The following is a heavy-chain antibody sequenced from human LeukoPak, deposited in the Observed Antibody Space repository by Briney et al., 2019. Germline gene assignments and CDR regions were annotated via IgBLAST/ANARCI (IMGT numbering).Heavy chain of an antibody. CDR3: ARALYGSSGYYDY. Sequence: GGSLRLSCAASGFNFSDHYMSWVRQTPGRGLEWVTYISGRGATLHHADSVKGRFTISRDNAKNSLSLQMNSLRAEDTALYYCARALYGSSGYYDYWGQGILVTVSS. J-gene: IGHJ4*02. D-gene: IGHD3-22*01. CDR2: ISGRGATL. V-gene: IGHV3-11*01. CDR1: GFNFSDHY.